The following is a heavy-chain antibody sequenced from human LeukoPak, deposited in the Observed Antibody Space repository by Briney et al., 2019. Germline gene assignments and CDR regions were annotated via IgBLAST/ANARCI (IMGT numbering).Heavy chain of an antibody. Sequence: PGGSLRLSCAASGFTFSSYAMSWVRQAPGKGLEWVSAISGSGGSTYYADSVKGRFTISRDNSKNTLHLQMNSLRAEDTAVYYCANYCSGGSCYLSRFDYWGQGTLVTVSS. CDR1: GFTFSSYA. V-gene: IGHV3-23*01. D-gene: IGHD2-15*01. CDR2: ISGSGGST. CDR3: ANYCSGGSCYLSRFDY. J-gene: IGHJ4*02.